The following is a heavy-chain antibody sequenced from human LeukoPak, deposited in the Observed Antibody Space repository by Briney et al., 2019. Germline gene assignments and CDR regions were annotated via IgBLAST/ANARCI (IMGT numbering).Heavy chain of an antibody. D-gene: IGHD3-9*01. V-gene: IGHV3-74*01. CDR2: IKEDGTYT. CDR1: GFSFSKYW. J-gene: IGHJ4*02. CDR3: ARDFDMGITPGDDFDF. Sequence: PGGSLRLSCAASGFSFSKYWMHWVRQTPGEGLVWVARIKEDGTYTRYADSVKGRFTISRDNARNTVFLQMNSLRAEDTAVYYCARDFDMGITPGDDFDFWGQGTLVTVSS.